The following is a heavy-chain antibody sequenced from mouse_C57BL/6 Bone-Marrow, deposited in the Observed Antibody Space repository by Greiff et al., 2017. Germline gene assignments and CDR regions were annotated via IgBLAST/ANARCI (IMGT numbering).Heavy chain of an antibody. CDR3: ARETAQAIDYFDY. CDR1: GFTFSDYG. D-gene: IGHD3-2*02. V-gene: IGHV5-17*01. CDR2: ISSGSSTI. J-gene: IGHJ2*01. Sequence: EVHLVESGGGLVKPGGSLKLSCAASGFTFSDYGMHWVRQAPEKGLEWVAYISSGSSTIYYADTVKGRFTIARDNDKNTLFRQMTSLRSEDTAMYYCARETAQAIDYFDYWGQGTTLTVSS.